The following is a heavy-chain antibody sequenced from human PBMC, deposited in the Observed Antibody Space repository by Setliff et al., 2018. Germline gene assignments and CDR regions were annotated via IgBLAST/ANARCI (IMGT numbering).Heavy chain of an antibody. V-gene: IGHV4-34*01. CDR3: ARGGYSRGPPVYYFDY. CDR2: INHSGST. D-gene: IGHD5-12*01. CDR1: GGSFSGYY. Sequence: PSETLSLTCAVYGGSFSGYYWSWIRQPPGKGLEWIGEINHSGSTNYNPSLKSRLTISVDTSKNQFSLKLRSVTAADTAVYYCARGGYSRGPPVYYFDYWGQGTLVTVSS. J-gene: IGHJ4*02.